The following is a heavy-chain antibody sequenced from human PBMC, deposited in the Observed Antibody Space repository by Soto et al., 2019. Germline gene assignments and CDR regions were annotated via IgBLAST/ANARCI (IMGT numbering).Heavy chain of an antibody. J-gene: IGHJ4*02. D-gene: IGHD6-19*01. CDR1: GFTFSSYA. V-gene: IGHV3-30-3*01. CDR3: ARDPTPSFQYSSGWYPFDY. Sequence: QVQLVESGGGVVQPGRSLRLSCAASGFTFSSYAMHWVRQAPGKGLEWVAVISYDGSNKYYADSVKGRFTISRDNSKNALYLQMNSLRAEDTAVYYCARDPTPSFQYSSGWYPFDYWGQGTLVTVSS. CDR2: ISYDGSNK.